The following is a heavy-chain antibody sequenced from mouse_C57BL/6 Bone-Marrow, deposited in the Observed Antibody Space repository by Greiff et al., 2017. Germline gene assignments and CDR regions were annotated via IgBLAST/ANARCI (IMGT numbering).Heavy chain of an antibody. Sequence: VQLKQPGAELVKPGASVKLSCKASGYTFTSYWMQWVKQRPGQGLEWIGEIDPSDSYTNYNQKFKGKATLTVDTSSSTAYMQLSSLTSEDSAVYYCARDYDYDVRAMDYWGQGTSVTVSS. J-gene: IGHJ4*01. V-gene: IGHV1-50*01. CDR2: IDPSDSYT. D-gene: IGHD2-4*01. CDR3: ARDYDYDVRAMDY. CDR1: GYTFTSYW.